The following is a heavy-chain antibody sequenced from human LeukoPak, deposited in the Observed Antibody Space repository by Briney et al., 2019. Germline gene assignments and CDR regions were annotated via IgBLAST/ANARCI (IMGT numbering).Heavy chain of an antibody. V-gene: IGHV3-23*01. CDR1: GFTFSSYA. J-gene: IGHJ4*02. CDR2: ISGSGGST. Sequence: GGSLRLSCAASGFTFSSYAMSWVRQAPGKGLEWVSAISGSGGSTYYADSVKGRFTISRDNSKNTLYLQMNSLRAEDTAVYYCAKARELITIFGVGSFDYWGQGTLVTVSS. D-gene: IGHD3-3*01. CDR3: AKARELITIFGVGSFDY.